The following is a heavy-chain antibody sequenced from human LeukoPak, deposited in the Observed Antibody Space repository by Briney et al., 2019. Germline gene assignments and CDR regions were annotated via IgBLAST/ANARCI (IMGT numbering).Heavy chain of an antibody. CDR1: GFTFSSYS. CDR2: ILGSGHST. Sequence: GGSLRLSCAASGFTFSSYSMNWARQAPGKGLEWVSAILGSGHSTYYADSVKGRFTISRDNSKNTLYLQMNSLRAEDTAVYYCAKDKDSAFDYWGQGTLVTVSS. D-gene: IGHD5-18*01. CDR3: AKDKDSAFDY. V-gene: IGHV3-23*01. J-gene: IGHJ4*02.